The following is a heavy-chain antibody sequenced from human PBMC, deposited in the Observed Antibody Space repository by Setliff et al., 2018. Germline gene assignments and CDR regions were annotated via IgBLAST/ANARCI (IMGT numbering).Heavy chain of an antibody. CDR1: GVSIANTASY. V-gene: IGHV4-61*05. J-gene: IGHJ6*03. D-gene: IGHD4-17*01. CDR2: FFNSGDT. CDR3: AKHMTPVANYFNRYMDV. Sequence: SETLSLTCNVSGVSIANTASYWSWIRQPPGKGLEWIGYFFNSGDTDCNPSLKSRVTISVDTSKNQFSLRLTSVTAADTAVYYCAKHMTPVANYFNRYMDVWGKGTTVTVSS.